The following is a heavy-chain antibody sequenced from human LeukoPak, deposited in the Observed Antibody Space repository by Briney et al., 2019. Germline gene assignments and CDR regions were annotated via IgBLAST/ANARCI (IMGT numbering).Heavy chain of an antibody. J-gene: IGHJ4*02. CDR2: INHSGST. CDR1: GGSFSGYY. CDR3: ARVLGFSFDY. D-gene: IGHD3-3*02. Sequence: SETLSLTWAVYGGSFSGYYWSWIRQPPGKGLEWIGEINHSGSTNYNPSLKSQVSISVDTSKSQFSLKLSSVTAADTAVYYCARVLGFSFDYWGQGILVTVSS. V-gene: IGHV4-34*01.